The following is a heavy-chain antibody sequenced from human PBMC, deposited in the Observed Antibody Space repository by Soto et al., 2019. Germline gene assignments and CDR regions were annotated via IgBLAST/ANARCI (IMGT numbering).Heavy chain of an antibody. J-gene: IGHJ4*02. V-gene: IGHV1-18*04. Sequence: ASVKVSCKASGYTFTSYGISWVRQAPGQGLEWMGWISAYNGNTNYAQKLQGRVTMTTDTSTSTAYMELRSLRSDDTAVYYCARISTVTTYQRLDYWGQGTLVTVSS. CDR1: GYTFTSYG. CDR3: ARISTVTTYQRLDY. D-gene: IGHD4-17*01. CDR2: ISAYNGNT.